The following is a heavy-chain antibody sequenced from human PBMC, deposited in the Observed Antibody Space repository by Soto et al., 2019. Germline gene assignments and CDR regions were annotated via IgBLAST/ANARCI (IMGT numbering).Heavy chain of an antibody. V-gene: IGHV1-69*13. CDR1: GGTFSSYA. J-gene: IGHJ4*02. CDR2: IIPIFGTA. D-gene: IGHD3-22*01. CDR3: ARLEPEYYYDSSGYEKYYFDY. Sequence: SVKVSCKASGGTFSSYAISWVRQAPGQGLEWMGGIIPIFGTANYAQKFQGRVTITADESTSTAYMELSSLRSEDTAVYYCARLEPEYYYDSSGYEKYYFDYWGQGTLVTVSS.